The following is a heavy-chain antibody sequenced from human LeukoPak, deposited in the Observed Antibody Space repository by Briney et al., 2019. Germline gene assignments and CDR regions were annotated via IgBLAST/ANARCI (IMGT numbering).Heavy chain of an antibody. D-gene: IGHD1-1*01. CDR1: GFSVTNYG. J-gene: IGHJ3*02. V-gene: IGHV3-23*01. CDR2: ISESGDYT. Sequence: PGGSLRLSCAASGFSVTNYGMSWVRQAPGKGLDWVSGISESGDYTHYVDSVKGRFTISRDNSKNTLFLQMNSLRAEDSAVYYCVRDGFKYTSRDNDVFDIWGHGTMVTVSS. CDR3: VRDGFKYTSRDNDVFDI.